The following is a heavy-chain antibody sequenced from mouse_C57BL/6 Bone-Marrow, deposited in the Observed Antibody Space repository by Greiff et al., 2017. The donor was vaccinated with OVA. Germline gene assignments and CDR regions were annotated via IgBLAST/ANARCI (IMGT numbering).Heavy chain of an antibody. CDR1: GYTFTSYW. Sequence: VQLQQPGAELVKPGASVQLSCKASGYTFTSYWMHWVKQRPGQGLEWLGMIHPNSGSTNYNEKFKSKATLTVDKSSSTAYMQLSSLTSEDAAVYYCSSGFAYWGQGTLVTVSA. J-gene: IGHJ3*01. CDR3: SSGFAY. CDR2: IHPNSGST. V-gene: IGHV1-64*01.